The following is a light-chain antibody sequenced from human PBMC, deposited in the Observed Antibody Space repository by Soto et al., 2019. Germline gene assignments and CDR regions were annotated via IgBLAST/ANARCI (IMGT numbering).Light chain of an antibody. CDR3: QQYGTSPWA. CDR1: QSVCRNY. Sequence: EIVLTQFPGTLSLSPGERATLSCRASQSVCRNYVAWYQQKPGQAPRVIIYAASSRASGIPDRFSGSGSGSDFTHTIRILEPRDVAVYYCQQYGTSPWAFGHVT. V-gene: IGKV3-20*01. CDR2: AAS. J-gene: IGKJ1*01.